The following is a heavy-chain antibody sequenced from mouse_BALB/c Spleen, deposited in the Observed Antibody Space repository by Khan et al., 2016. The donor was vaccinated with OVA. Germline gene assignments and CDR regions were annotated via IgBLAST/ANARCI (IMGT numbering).Heavy chain of an antibody. CDR2: IDPANGNT. CDR3: ARPFYYDDAVDC. J-gene: IGHJ4*01. Sequence: EVQLQESGAELVKPGASVKLSCTASGFNIKDNYIHWVKQRPEQGLEWIGRIDPANGNTDNVPKFQGKATMTADSSSNTAFLQLIILTSEDSAVYYCARPFYYDDAVDCWGQGTSVTVSS. V-gene: IGHV14-3*02. CDR1: GFNIKDNY. D-gene: IGHD1-1*01.